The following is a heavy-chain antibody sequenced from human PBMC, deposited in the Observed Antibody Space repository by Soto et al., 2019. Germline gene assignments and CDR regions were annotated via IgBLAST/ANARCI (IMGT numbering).Heavy chain of an antibody. CDR3: ARGAPGYCISTSCYADFDY. Sequence: SETQSLTCTVSGGSISSYYWSWIRQPPGKGLEWIGYIYYSGGTNYAQKFQGWVTMTRDTSISTAYMELSRLRSDDTAVYYCARGAPGYCISTSCYADFDYWGQGTLVTVSS. D-gene: IGHD2-2*03. V-gene: IGHV4-59*01. J-gene: IGHJ4*02. CDR1: GGSISSYY. CDR2: IYYSGGT.